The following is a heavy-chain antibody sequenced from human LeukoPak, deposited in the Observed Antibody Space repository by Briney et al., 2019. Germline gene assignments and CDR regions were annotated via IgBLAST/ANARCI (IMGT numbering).Heavy chain of an antibody. J-gene: IGHJ5*02. CDR3: ARGDPQYYYDSMYNWFDP. D-gene: IGHD3-22*01. Sequence: PSGTLSLTCAVSGGSISSYYWSWIRQPPGKGLEWIGYIYYSGSTNYNPSLKSRVTISVDTSKNQFSLKLSSVTAADTAVYYCARGDPQYYYDSMYNWFDPWGQGTLVTVSS. CDR2: IYYSGST. V-gene: IGHV4-59*01. CDR1: GGSISSYY.